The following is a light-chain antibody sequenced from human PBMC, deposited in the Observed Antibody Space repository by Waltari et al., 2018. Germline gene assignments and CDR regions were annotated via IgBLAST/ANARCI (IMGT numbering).Light chain of an antibody. CDR2: LSSDGSH. Sequence: LTQPPAASAARGSAVKLTCTLSSGHSHFAIAWHQQQPETGPRYLMKLSSDGSHSKGDGIPDRFSGSSSGAERYLTISSLQSEDEADYYCQTWGTGIQVF. V-gene: IGLV4-69*01. CDR3: QTWGTGIQV. CDR1: SGHSHFA. J-gene: IGLJ2*01.